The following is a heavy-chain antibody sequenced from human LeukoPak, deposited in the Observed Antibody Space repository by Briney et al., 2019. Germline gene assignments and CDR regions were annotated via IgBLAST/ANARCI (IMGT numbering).Heavy chain of an antibody. Sequence: KPSETLSPTCDVSGASTNTDSYFWGWIRRPPGKGLEWVGSGYYAGSGSHYNPSLKSRVTISVDTSRNRYSLKLSSVTAADTAVYYCARESCSSTSCSCDYWGQGTLVTVSS. V-gene: IGHV4-39*07. D-gene: IGHD2-2*01. J-gene: IGHJ4*02. CDR3: ARESCSSTSCSCDY. CDR1: GASTNTDSYF. CDR2: GYYAGSGS.